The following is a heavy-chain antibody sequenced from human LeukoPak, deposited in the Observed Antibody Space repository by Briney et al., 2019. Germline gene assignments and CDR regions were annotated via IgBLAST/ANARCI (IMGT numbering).Heavy chain of an antibody. CDR2: INPNSGGT. CDR3: ARGGRRETNWFDP. Sequence: ASMKVSCKASGYTFTGYYMHWVRQAPGQGLEWMGWINPNSGGTNYAQKFQGRVTKTRDTSISTAYMELSRLRSDDTAVYYCARGGRRETNWFDPWGQGTLVTVSS. V-gene: IGHV1-2*02. J-gene: IGHJ5*02. CDR1: GYTFTGYY. D-gene: IGHD1-1*01.